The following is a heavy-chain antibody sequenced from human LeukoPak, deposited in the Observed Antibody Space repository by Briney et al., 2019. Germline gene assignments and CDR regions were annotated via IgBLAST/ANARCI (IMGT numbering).Heavy chain of an antibody. D-gene: IGHD3-10*01. J-gene: IGHJ5*02. CDR1: GYTFTTYG. Sequence: ASVKVSCKASGYTFTTYGISWVRQAPGQGLEWMGWISAYSGNTNYAHKLQGRVTMTTDTSTSTAYMELRSLRSDDTAVYYCARHRSRMVRGGDWFDPWGQGTLVTVSS. CDR2: ISAYSGNT. CDR3: ARHRSRMVRGGDWFDP. V-gene: IGHV1-18*01.